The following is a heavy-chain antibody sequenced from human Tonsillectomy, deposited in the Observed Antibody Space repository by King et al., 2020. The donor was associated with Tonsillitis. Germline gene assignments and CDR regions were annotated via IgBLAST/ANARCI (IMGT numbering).Heavy chain of an antibody. J-gene: IGHJ4*02. CDR3: AKDLYASSGYHFDY. V-gene: IGHV3-23*04. CDR2: ISGAGGIT. CDR1: GFTFSSYA. D-gene: IGHD3-22*01. Sequence: VQLVESGGDLVQPGGSLRLSCAASGFTFSSYAMNWVRQAPGKGLEWVSAISGAGGITYYADSVKGRFTISRDNSKNTLYLQMTSLRAEDTAVYYCAKDLYASSGYHFDYWGQGTLVTVSS.